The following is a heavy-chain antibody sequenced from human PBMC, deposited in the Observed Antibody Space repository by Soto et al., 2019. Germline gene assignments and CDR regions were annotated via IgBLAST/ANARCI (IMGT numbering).Heavy chain of an antibody. Sequence: PSETLSLTCSVSGDAISNYYWSWIRQPPGKGLEWIGYIYYSGSTYYNPSLKSRVTISVDTSKNQFSLKLSSVTAADTAVYYCARHGNDYVWGSYSFFLGWGQGTLVTVSS. V-gene: IGHV4-59*08. D-gene: IGHD3-16*01. CDR3: ARHGNDYVWGSYSFFLG. J-gene: IGHJ4*02. CDR2: IYYSGST. CDR1: GDAISNYY.